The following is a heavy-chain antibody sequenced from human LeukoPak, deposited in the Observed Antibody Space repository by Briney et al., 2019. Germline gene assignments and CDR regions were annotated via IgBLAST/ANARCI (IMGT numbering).Heavy chain of an antibody. V-gene: IGHV4-39*01. CDR1: GGSISSSNYY. Sequence: PWETLSLTCTVSGGSISSSNYYWGWIRQPPGKGLEWIGNIYYSGSTYYKPSLKTRVTISVDTSKNQFSLKLTSVTAADTAVYYCARHASVDGNWPRPLDYWGQGSLVTVSS. D-gene: IGHD6-19*01. CDR2: IYYSGST. CDR3: ARHASVDGNWPRPLDY. J-gene: IGHJ4*02.